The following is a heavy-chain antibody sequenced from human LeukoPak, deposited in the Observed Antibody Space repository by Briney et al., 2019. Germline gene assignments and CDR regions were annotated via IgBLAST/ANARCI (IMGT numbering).Heavy chain of an antibody. V-gene: IGHV1-18*01. CDR1: GYTFTSYG. Sequence: DSVTVSCKASGYTFTSYGISWVRQAPGQGVEWMGWISYYNGTTNYAQKLQGRVTMTTDTATSTAYMELRSLRSDDTAVYYCARIQSGFDYWGQGTLVTVSS. D-gene: IGHD1-14*01. J-gene: IGHJ4*02. CDR2: ISYYNGTT. CDR3: ARIQSGFDY.